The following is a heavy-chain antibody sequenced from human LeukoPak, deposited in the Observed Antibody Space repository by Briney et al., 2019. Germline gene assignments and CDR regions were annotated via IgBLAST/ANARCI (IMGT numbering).Heavy chain of an antibody. Sequence: PGGSLRLSCAASGFTFSSYEMNWVRQAPGKGLEWVSSISSSSSYIYYADSVKGRFTISRDNAKNSLYLQMNSLRAEDTAVYYRTRVSRSSAYDAFDVWGQGTMVTVSS. V-gene: IGHV3-21*01. CDR2: ISSSSSYI. CDR3: TRVSRSSAYDAFDV. CDR1: GFTFSSYE. D-gene: IGHD3-22*01. J-gene: IGHJ3*01.